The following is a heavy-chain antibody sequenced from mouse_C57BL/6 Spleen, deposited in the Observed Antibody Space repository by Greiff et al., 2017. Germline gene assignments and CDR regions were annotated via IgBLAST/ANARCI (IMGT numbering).Heavy chain of an antibody. D-gene: IGHD2-1*01. CDR1: GFSLTSYG. J-gene: IGHJ4*01. V-gene: IGHV2-5*01. CDR3: AKNGGNYYYAMDY. CDR2: IWRGGST. Sequence: VKLMESGPGLVQPSQSLSITCTVSGFSLTSYGVHWVRQSPGKGLEWLGVIWRGGSTDYNAAFMSRLSITKDNAKSQVFFKMNSLQAEDTAIYYCAKNGGNYYYAMDYWGQGTSVTVSS.